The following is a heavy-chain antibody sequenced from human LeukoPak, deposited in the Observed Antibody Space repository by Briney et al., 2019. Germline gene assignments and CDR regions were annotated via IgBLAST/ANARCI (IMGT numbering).Heavy chain of an antibody. J-gene: IGHJ3*02. Sequence: GGSLRLSCTASGFTFGDYAMSWFRQAPGKGLEWVGFIRSKAYGGTTEYAASVKGRFTISRDDSKSIAYLQMNSLKTEDTAAYYCTTGHYYDSSGYYYDAFDIWGQGTMVTVSS. D-gene: IGHD3-22*01. CDR1: GFTFGDYA. V-gene: IGHV3-49*03. CDR3: TTGHYYDSSGYYYDAFDI. CDR2: IRSKAYGGTT.